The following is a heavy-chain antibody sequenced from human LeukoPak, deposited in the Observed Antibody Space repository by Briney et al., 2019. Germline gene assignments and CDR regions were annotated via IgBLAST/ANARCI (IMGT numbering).Heavy chain of an antibody. CDR3: ARTYSGYDWGHDY. J-gene: IGHJ4*02. D-gene: IGHD5-12*01. CDR1: GYTFGEYD. V-gene: IGHV1-46*01. CDR2: INPSGGRS. Sequence: GASVKVSCKTSGYTFGEYDMQWVQQAPGKGLEWVGMINPSGGRSDYSQIFQDRVTMTRDTSTSTVYMELSSLRSEDTALYYCARTYSGYDWGHDYWGQGTLVTVSS.